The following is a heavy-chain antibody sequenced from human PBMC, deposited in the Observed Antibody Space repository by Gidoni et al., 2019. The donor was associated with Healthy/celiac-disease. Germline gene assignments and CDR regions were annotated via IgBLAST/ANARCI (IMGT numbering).Heavy chain of an antibody. D-gene: IGHD5-12*01. CDR2: ISYDGSNK. CDR1: SYG. V-gene: IGHV3-30*18. CDR3: AKDLYSGFLPNDYYYYGMDV. J-gene: IGHJ6*02. Sequence: SYGMHWVRQAPGKGLEWVAVISYDGSNKYYADSVKGRFTISRDNSKNTLYLQMNSLRAEDTAVYYCAKDLYSGFLPNDYYYYGMDVWGQGTTVTVSS.